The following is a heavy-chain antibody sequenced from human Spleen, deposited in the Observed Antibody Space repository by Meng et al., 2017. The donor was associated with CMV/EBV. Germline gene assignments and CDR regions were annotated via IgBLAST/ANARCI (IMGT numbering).Heavy chain of an antibody. CDR2: IYYSGST. CDR1: GGSISSSSYY. V-gene: IGHV4-39*07. J-gene: IGHJ6*02. CDR3: AGCRYGSGSYDYYGMDV. Sequence: LRLSCTVSGGSISSSSYYWGWIRQPPGKGLEWIGSIYYSGSTYYNPSLKSRVTISVDTSKNQFSLKLSSVTAADTAVYYCAGCRYGSGSYDYYGMDVWGQGTTVTVSS. D-gene: IGHD3-10*01.